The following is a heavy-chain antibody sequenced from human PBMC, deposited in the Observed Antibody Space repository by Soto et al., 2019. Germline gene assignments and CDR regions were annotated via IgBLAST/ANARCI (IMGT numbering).Heavy chain of an antibody. CDR3: ARGHYGMDV. Sequence: QVQLVESGGGLVKPGGSLRLSCVASGFTFSDHYLSWIRQVPGKGLEWVSYILNSDSTIYYADSVKGRFTISRDNAQNSGYLQMNSLRADDTAVYYCARGHYGMDVWGQGTTVTVSS. CDR1: GFTFSDHY. J-gene: IGHJ6*02. V-gene: IGHV3-11*01. CDR2: ILNSDSTI.